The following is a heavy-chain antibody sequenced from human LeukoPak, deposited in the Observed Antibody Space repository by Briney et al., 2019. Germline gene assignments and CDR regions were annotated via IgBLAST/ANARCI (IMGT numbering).Heavy chain of an antibody. CDR3: ARDIPGAWAFDI. CDR2: ISAYNGNT. CDR1: GYTFTNYG. J-gene: IGHJ3*02. D-gene: IGHD7-27*01. V-gene: IGHV1-18*01. Sequence: ASVTVSCKASGYTFTNYGISWVRQAPGQGLEWMGWISAYNGNTNYAQKLQGRVTMTTDTSTSTAYMELRSLRSDDTAVYYCARDIPGAWAFDIWGQGTMVTVSS.